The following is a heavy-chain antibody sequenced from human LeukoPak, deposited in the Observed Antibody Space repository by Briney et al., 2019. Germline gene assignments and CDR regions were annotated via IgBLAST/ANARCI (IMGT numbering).Heavy chain of an antibody. CDR3: ARDRVPQLTADY. CDR2: ISDDGGDT. J-gene: IGHJ4*02. CDR1: GFAFSSYW. D-gene: IGHD2-21*02. Sequence: PGGSLRLSCAASGFAFSSYWMSWGRQAPGKGLEWVSVISDDGGDTDYADSVKGRFTISRDNAKNSLYLQMNSLKDEDTAVYYCARDRVPQLTADYWGQGTLVTVSS. V-gene: IGHV3-48*02.